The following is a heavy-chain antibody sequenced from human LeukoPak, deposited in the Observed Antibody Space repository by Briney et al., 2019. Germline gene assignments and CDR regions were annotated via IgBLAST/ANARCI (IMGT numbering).Heavy chain of an antibody. CDR2: IYPGDSDT. J-gene: IGHJ3*02. CDR1: GYSFTSYW. Sequence: GESLKISCKGSGYSFTSYWIGWVRQMPGKGLEWMGIIYPGDSDTRYSPSFQGQVTISADKSISTAYLQWSSLKASDTAMYYCARQGSRRWLQLDAFDIWGQGTMVTVSS. CDR3: ARQGSRRWLQLDAFDI. D-gene: IGHD5-24*01. V-gene: IGHV5-51*01.